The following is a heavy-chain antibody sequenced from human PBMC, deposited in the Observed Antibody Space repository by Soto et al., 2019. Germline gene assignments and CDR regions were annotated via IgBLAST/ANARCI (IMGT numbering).Heavy chain of an antibody. CDR3: ASLCRSASGYRYPDAFEM. V-gene: IGHV5-10-1*01. CDR1: ANRFTNYW. Sequence: EGQLVQSGAEAKKPGESLRISCTGYANRFTNYWISWVRQMPGQRLEGMGGIDPNAHYTDYSPSFQGHVTISADQSINTADLQWRRLKTSDTAMYCCASLCRSASGYRYPDAFEMWGQGTVVTVS. J-gene: IGHJ3*02. CDR2: IDPNAHYT. D-gene: IGHD5-12*01.